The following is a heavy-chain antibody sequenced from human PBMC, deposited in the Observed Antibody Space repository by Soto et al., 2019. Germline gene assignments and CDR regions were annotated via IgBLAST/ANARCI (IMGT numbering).Heavy chain of an antibody. CDR1: GFTFSSYG. D-gene: IGHD5-18*01. J-gene: IGHJ4*02. Sequence: QVQLVESGGGVVQPGRSLRLSCAASGFTFSSYGMHWVRQAPGKGLEWVAVIWYDGSNKYYADSVKGRFTISRDNYKNTLYLQMNSLRAEDTAVYYCAREGYAFPIDYWGQGTLVTVSS. V-gene: IGHV3-33*01. CDR3: AREGYAFPIDY. CDR2: IWYDGSNK.